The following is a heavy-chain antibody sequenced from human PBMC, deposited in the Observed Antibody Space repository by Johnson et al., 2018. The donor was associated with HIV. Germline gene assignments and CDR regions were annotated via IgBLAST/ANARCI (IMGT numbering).Heavy chain of an antibody. D-gene: IGHD4-23*01. CDR3: AKARGGNYDAFDI. CDR1: GFTFRDYY. Sequence: QVQLVESGGGLVKPGGSLRLSCAASGFTFRDYYMSWIRQAPGKGLEWVSYISTSGTTIYYADSVKGRFSISRDNAKNSLYLQMNSLRAEDTALYYCAKARGGNYDAFDIWGQGTMVTVSS. CDR2: ISTSGTTI. V-gene: IGHV3-11*01. J-gene: IGHJ3*02.